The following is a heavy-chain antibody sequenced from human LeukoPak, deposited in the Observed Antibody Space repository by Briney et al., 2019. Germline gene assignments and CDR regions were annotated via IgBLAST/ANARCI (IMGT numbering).Heavy chain of an antibody. CDR1: GDSISSYY. CDR3: ARHERTSSSWFDY. Sequence: SETLSLTCTVSGDSISSYYWSWIRQPPGKGLEWIGYIYTSGSTNYNPSLKSRVTISVDTSKNQFSLKLSSVTAADTAVYYCARHERTSSSWFDYWGQGTLVTVAS. V-gene: IGHV4-4*09. CDR2: IYTSGST. D-gene: IGHD6-13*01. J-gene: IGHJ4*02.